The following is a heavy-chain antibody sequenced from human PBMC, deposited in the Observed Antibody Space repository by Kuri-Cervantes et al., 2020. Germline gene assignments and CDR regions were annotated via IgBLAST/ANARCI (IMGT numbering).Heavy chain of an antibody. J-gene: IGHJ4*02. Sequence: GESLKISCAASGFTFSNAWMSWVRQAPGKGLEWVGRIKSKTDGGTTDYAAPVKGRFTISRDNSKNTLYLQMNSLRAEDTAVYYCARVVAVAGAPFDYWGQGTLVTVSS. CDR1: GFTFSNAW. D-gene: IGHD6-19*01. CDR2: IKSKTDGGTT. CDR3: ARVVAVAGAPFDY. V-gene: IGHV3-15*01.